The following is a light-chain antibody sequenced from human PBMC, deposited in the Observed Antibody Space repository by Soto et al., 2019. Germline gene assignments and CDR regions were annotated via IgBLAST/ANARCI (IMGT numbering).Light chain of an antibody. V-gene: IGKV4-1*01. J-gene: IGKJ1*01. Sequence: DIVMTQSPDSLAVSLVERAAINFKSRQSVLYSSNNKNYLAWYQQKPGQPPKLLIYWASTRESGVPDRFSGSGSGTDFTLTISSLQAEDVAVYYCQQYYSTPRTFGQGTKVDIK. CDR1: QSVLYSSNNKNY. CDR3: QQYYSTPRT. CDR2: WAS.